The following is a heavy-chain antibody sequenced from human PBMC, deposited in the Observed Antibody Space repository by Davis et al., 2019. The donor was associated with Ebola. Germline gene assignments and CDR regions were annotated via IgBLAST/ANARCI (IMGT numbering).Heavy chain of an antibody. CDR1: DPSFTKYA. CDR3: ASRVDCTGGVCFPGGAFDI. D-gene: IGHD2-8*02. V-gene: IGHV3-23*01. J-gene: IGHJ3*02. CDR2: IAGGGGLI. Sequence: GESLKISCTISDPSFTKYAISWVRQTPGGGLEWVASIAGGGGLIYYADSVKGRFTISRDNSKNTLYLQMNSLRAEDTAVYYCASRVDCTGGVCFPGGAFDIWGQGTMVTVSS.